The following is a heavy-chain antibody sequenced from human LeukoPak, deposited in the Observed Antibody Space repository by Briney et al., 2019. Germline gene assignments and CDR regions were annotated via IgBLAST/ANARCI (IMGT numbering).Heavy chain of an antibody. D-gene: IGHD5-24*01. V-gene: IGHV3-23*01. CDR2: ISGSGGST. J-gene: IGHJ4*02. CDR3: AKDGRDGYNYWDY. Sequence: GGSLRLSCAASRFSFSSYVMSWVRQAPGKGLEWVSAISGSGGSTYYADSVKGRFTILRDNSKNTLYLQMNSLRAEDTAVYYCAKDGRDGYNYWDYWGQGTLVTVSS. CDR1: RFSFSSYV.